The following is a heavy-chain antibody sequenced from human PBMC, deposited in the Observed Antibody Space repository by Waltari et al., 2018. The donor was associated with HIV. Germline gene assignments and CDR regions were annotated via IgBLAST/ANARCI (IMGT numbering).Heavy chain of an antibody. Sequence: QLQLQESGPGLVKPSETLSLTCTVSGGSISSSSYYWGWIRQPPGKGLEWIGSIYYSGSTYYNPSLKSRVTISVDTSKNQFSLKLSSVTAADTAVYYCARHLDIVVVPAAMAFDYWGQGTLVTVSS. D-gene: IGHD2-2*03. CDR3: ARHLDIVVVPAAMAFDY. CDR1: GGSISSSSYY. V-gene: IGHV4-39*01. J-gene: IGHJ4*02. CDR2: IYYSGST.